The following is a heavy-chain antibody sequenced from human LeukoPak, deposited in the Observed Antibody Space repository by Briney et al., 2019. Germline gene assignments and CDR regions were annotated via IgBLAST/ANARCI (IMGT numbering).Heavy chain of an antibody. CDR2: INPNSGGT. CDR1: GYTFTGYY. D-gene: IGHD5-18*01. CDR3: AREVDTAMVTRDY. V-gene: IGHV1-2*02. Sequence: ASVKVSCKASGYTFTGYYMHWVRQAPGQGLEWMGWINPNSGGTNYAQKFQGRVTMTRDTSISTAYMELSRLRSDDTAVYYCAREVDTAMVTRDYWGQGTLVTVSS. J-gene: IGHJ4*02.